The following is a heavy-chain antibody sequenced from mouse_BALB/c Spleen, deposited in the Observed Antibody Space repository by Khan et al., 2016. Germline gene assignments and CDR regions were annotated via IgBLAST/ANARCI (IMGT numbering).Heavy chain of an antibody. CDR1: GFDFSRYW. Sequence: EVKLLESGGGLVQPGGSLKLSCAASGFDFSRYWMSWVRQAPGKGIEWIGEINPDSSTINYTPSLKDKFIISRDNAKNTLYLQMSKVRSEGTALYFCARLQYYGYMNYWGQGTTRTVSS. V-gene: IGHV4-1*02. CDR3: ARLQYYGYMNY. D-gene: IGHD1-2*01. J-gene: IGHJ2*01. CDR2: INPDSSTI.